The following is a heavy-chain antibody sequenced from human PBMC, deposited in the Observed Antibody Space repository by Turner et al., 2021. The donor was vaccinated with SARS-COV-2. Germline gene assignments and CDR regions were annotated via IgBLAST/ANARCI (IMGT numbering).Heavy chain of an antibody. Sequence: QVQLVQSGAEVKKPGASVKVSCKVSGYTLTELSMHWVRQAPGKGLEWMGGFDPEDGETIYAQKFQGRVTMTEDTSTDTAYMELGSLRSEDTAVYYCATANTIFGVVTNYYYYYGMDVWGQGTTVTVSS. CDR3: ATANTIFGVVTNYYYYYGMDV. V-gene: IGHV1-24*01. J-gene: IGHJ6*02. D-gene: IGHD3-3*01. CDR2: FDPEDGET. CDR1: GYTLTELS.